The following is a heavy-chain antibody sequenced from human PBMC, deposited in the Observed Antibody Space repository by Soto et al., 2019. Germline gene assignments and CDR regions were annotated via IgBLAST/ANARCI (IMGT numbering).Heavy chain of an antibody. V-gene: IGHV1-69*01. CDR1: GGTFSSYA. D-gene: IGHD5-12*01. J-gene: IGHJ4*02. CDR2: IIPIFGTA. CDR3: ARSGGVTDGYNSNFDY. Sequence: QVQLVQSGAEVKKPGSSVKVSCKASGGTFSSYAISWVRQAPGQGLEWMGGIIPIFGTANYAQKFQGRVTITADESTSTADMELSSLRSEDTAVYYCARSGGVTDGYNSNFDYWGQGTLVTVSS.